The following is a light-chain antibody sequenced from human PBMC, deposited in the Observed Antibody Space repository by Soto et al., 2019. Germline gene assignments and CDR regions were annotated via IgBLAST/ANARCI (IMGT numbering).Light chain of an antibody. J-gene: IGKJ1*01. CDR3: QPYNKYTWT. CDR2: KAS. CDR1: ESFRSW. Sequence: DIQMTQSPAILSPAIGDRAIITWRAGESFRSWLAWFQQKPGKAPKCLIYKASTLASGVQSRFSGSGSGTEFTLTISSLQPDDFATYYCQPYNKYTWTFGQGTKVDIK. V-gene: IGKV1-5*03.